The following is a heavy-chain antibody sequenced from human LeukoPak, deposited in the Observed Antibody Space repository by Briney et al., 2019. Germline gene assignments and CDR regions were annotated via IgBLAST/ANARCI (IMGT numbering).Heavy chain of an antibody. CDR1: GYSISSGYY. Sequence: PSETLSRTCAVSGYSISSGYYWGWFRQPPGKGLEWIGCIFHSGNTYYNPSLKSRVSISVDTSKNHFSLRLTSVTAADSAVYYCARQGGSSSPYYYYYMDVWGKGTTVTVSS. CDR3: ARQGGSSSPYYYYYMDV. CDR2: IFHSGNT. J-gene: IGHJ6*03. D-gene: IGHD6-13*01. V-gene: IGHV4-38-2*01.